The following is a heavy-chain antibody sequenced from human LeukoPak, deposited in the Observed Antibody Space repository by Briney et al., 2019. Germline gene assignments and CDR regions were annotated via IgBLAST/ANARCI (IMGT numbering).Heavy chain of an antibody. V-gene: IGHV3-48*03. Sequence: GGPLRLSCAASGFTFSSYEMNWVRQAPGKGLEWVSYISSSGSTIYYADSVKGRFTISRDNAKNSLYLQMNSLRAEDTAVYYCASQPTYYDFSAYYYYMDVWGKGTTVTVSS. CDR3: ASQPTYYDFSAYYYYMDV. J-gene: IGHJ6*03. CDR2: ISSSGSTI. D-gene: IGHD3-3*01. CDR1: GFTFSSYE.